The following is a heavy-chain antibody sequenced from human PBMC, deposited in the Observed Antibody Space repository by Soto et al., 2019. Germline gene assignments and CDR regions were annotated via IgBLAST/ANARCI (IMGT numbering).Heavy chain of an antibody. CDR2: ISYVGSNK. Sequence: SLRLCCAASGFTFSRYGMHWVRPAPGKGLERVAVISYVGSNKYYPDSVKGRVTISRDNSKNTLYLQMNSLRAEDTAVYYCARAPHYYDSSGLYYYGMDVWGQGTTVTVSS. D-gene: IGHD3-22*01. CDR1: GFTFSRYG. J-gene: IGHJ6*02. CDR3: ARAPHYYDSSGLYYYGMDV. V-gene: IGHV3-30*03.